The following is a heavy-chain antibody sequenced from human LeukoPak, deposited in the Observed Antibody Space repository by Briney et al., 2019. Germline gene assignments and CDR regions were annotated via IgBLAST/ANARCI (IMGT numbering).Heavy chain of an antibody. CDR1: GFTFSSYA. V-gene: IGHV3-30-3*01. Sequence: GGSLRLSCAASGFTFSSYAMHWVRQAPGKGLEWVAVISYDGSNKYYADSVKGRFTISRDNSKNTLYLQMNSLRAEDTAVYYCARDFPLVGATKGLDYWGQGTLVTVSS. D-gene: IGHD1-26*01. CDR3: ARDFPLVGATKGLDY. J-gene: IGHJ4*02. CDR2: ISYDGSNK.